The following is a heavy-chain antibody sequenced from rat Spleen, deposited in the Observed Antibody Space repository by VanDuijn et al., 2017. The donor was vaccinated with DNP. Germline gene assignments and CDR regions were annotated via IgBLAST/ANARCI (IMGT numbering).Heavy chain of an antibody. D-gene: IGHD1-9*01. Sequence: EVQLVESGGGLVQPGRSLKLSCAASGFTFSDYNMAWVRQAPKKGLEWVATITYDGSSTYYRDSVKGRFTISRDNAKSTLYLQMDSLRSEDTATYYCARRRTTYSRAMDAWGQGTSVTV. V-gene: IGHV5S10*01. J-gene: IGHJ4*01. CDR1: GFTFSDYN. CDR3: ARRRTTYSRAMDA. CDR2: ITYDGSST.